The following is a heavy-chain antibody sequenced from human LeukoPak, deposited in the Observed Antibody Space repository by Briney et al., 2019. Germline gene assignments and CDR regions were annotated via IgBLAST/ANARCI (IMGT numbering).Heavy chain of an antibody. J-gene: IGHJ5*02. CDR1: GFTFSSYA. CDR2: ISGSGGST. D-gene: IGHD6-13*01. V-gene: IGHV3-23*01. CDR3: AKDRGSSWLNWFDP. Sequence: GGSLRLSCAASGFTFSSYAMSWVRQAPGKGLEWVSAISGSGGSTYYADSVKGRSTISRDNSKNTLYLQMNSLRAEDTAVYYCAKDRGSSWLNWFDPWGQGTLVTVSS.